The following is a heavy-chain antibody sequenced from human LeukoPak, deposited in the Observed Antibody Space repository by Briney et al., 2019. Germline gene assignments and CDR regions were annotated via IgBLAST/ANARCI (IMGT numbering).Heavy chain of an antibody. V-gene: IGHV5-51*01. CDR2: IYPGDSDT. Sequence: GESLKISCKGSGYSFTSYWIGWVRQMPGKGLEWMGIIYPGDSDTRYSPSFQGQVTISADKSISTAYLQWSSLKASDTAMYYCARQGRGYYYYYYVDVWGKGTTVTVSS. D-gene: IGHD3-10*01. CDR3: ARQGRGYYYYYYVDV. J-gene: IGHJ6*03. CDR1: GYSFTSYW.